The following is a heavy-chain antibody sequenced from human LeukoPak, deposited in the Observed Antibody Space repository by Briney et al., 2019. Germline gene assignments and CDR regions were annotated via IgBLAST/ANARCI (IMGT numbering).Heavy chain of an antibody. CDR3: ARDPVPYYFDY. J-gene: IGHJ4*02. V-gene: IGHV3-21*01. Sequence: GGSLRLSCAASGFTFSSYSMNWVRQAPGKGLEWVSSISSSSSYIYYADSVKGRFTISRDNDKNSLYLQMNSLRAEDTAVYYCARDPVPYYFDYWGQGTLVTVSS. CDR1: GFTFSSYS. CDR2: ISSSSSYI.